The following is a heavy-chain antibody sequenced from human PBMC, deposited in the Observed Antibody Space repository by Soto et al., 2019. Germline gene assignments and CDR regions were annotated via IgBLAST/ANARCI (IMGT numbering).Heavy chain of an antibody. D-gene: IGHD4-17*01. Sequence: SETLSLTCPVSGGSISSYYWSWIRQPPGKGLEWIGYIYYSGSTNYNPSLKSRVTISVDTSKNQFSLKLSSVTAADTAVYYCASGLVTTLHYWGQGTLVTVS. CDR1: GGSISSYY. V-gene: IGHV4-59*12. CDR3: ASGLVTTLHY. J-gene: IGHJ4*02. CDR2: IYYSGST.